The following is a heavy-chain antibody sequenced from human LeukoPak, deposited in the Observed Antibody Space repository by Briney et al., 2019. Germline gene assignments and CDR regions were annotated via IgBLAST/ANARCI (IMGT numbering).Heavy chain of an antibody. J-gene: IGHJ4*02. CDR1: GFTFSTYW. D-gene: IGHD6-6*01. CDR2: LKQDGSEE. CDR3: ARDYRSSSGRSIDY. Sequence: GWSLRLSCAASGFTFSTYWMTWVRQAPGRGLEGVANLKQDGSEEYYVDSVKGRFTISRDNAKSSLYLQMNGLRAEDTAVYYCARDYRSSSGRSIDYWGQGTLVTVSS. V-gene: IGHV3-7*01.